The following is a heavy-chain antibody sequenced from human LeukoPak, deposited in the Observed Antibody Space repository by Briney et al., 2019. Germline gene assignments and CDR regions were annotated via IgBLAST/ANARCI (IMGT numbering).Heavy chain of an antibody. J-gene: IGHJ4*02. CDR1: GGSVSGYY. V-gene: IGHV4-59*08. D-gene: IGHD2-21*02. CDR2: IYNIGTT. Sequence: PSETLSLTCTDSGGSVSGYYWSWIRQPPGKGLEWIGYIYNIGTTLYSPSLKSRVTMSEDMSENQISLKLSSVTAADTAVYYCARHDVVPVIRRGFDFWGRGTLVTVSS. CDR3: ARHDVVPVIRRGFDF.